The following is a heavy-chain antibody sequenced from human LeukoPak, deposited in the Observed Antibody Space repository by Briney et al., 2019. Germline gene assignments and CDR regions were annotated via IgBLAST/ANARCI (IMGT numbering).Heavy chain of an antibody. D-gene: IGHD5-24*01. CDR2: IGIDSGNT. V-gene: IGHV3-48*01. Sequence: GGSLRLYCAASGFTFSDYSMNWVRQAPGKGLEWISYIGIDSGNTNYADSVKGRFTISGDKAKNSLYLQMNSLRVEDTAVYYCARDYKYAFDNWGQGTLVTVSS. CDR3: ARDYKYAFDN. J-gene: IGHJ4*02. CDR1: GFTFSDYS.